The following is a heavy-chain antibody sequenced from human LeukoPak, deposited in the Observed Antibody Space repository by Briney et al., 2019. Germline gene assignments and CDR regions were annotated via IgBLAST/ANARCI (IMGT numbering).Heavy chain of an antibody. CDR1: GFTFSSYG. CDR2: IWYDASNR. Sequence: GGCLRLSCAASGFTFSSYGMHWVRQAPGKGLEWVAVIWYDASNRYYADSVKGRFTISRDNSKNTLYLQMNSLRAEDTAVYFCARDLAAAATWFDPWGQGTLVSASS. D-gene: IGHD6-13*01. CDR3: ARDLAAAATWFDP. J-gene: IGHJ5*02. V-gene: IGHV3-33*01.